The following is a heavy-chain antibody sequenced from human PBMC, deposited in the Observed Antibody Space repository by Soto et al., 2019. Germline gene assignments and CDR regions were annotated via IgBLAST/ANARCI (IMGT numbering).Heavy chain of an antibody. J-gene: IGHJ5*02. V-gene: IGHV1-69*12. Sequence: QVQLVQSGAEVKKPGSSVKVSCKASGGTFSSYAISWVRQAPGQGLEWMGEIIPIFGTANYAQKFQGRVRVTADESTSTAYMGLSSLRSEDTAVYNCARDRGPSSGYYPYWFDPWGQGTLVTVSS. CDR1: GGTFSSYA. CDR3: ARDRGPSSGYYPYWFDP. CDR2: IIPIFGTA. D-gene: IGHD3-22*01.